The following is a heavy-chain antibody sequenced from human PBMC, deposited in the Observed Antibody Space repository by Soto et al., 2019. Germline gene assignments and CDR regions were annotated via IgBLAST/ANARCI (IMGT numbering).Heavy chain of an antibody. J-gene: IGHJ2*01. V-gene: IGHV1-46*03. CDR1: GYTFTSYY. CDR3: ARDRTVRTGFNI. CDR2: INPTGGIT. Sequence: ASVKLSCKASGYTFTSYYTRSLRPAPGQGLEWMGIINPTGGITIYAQKFQGRVTLTSDTSTITVCMELSSLRSENTAVYYCARDRTVRTGFNIWGHG. D-gene: IGHD4-17*01.